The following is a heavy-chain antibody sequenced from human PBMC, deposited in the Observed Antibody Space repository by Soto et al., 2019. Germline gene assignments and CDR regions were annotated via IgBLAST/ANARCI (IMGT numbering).Heavy chain of an antibody. Sequence: SETLSLTCAVYGGSFSGYYWSWIRQPPGKGLEWIGEINHSGSTNYNPSLKSRVTISVDTSKNQFSLKLSSVTAADTAVYYCARVEGIAASRTTIVYWYFDLWGHGTLVTVSS. J-gene: IGHJ2*01. CDR2: INHSGST. CDR3: ARVEGIAASRTTIVYWYFDL. V-gene: IGHV4-34*01. CDR1: GGSFSGYY. D-gene: IGHD6-13*01.